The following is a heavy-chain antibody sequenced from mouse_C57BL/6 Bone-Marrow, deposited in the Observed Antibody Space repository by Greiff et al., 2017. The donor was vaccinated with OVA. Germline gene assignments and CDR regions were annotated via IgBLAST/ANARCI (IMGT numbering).Heavy chain of an antibody. CDR2: IYPGDGDT. CDR3: AMGYGNLPRDV. Sequence: QVQLKQSGPELVKPGASVKISCKASGYAFSSSWMNWVKQRPGKGLEWIGRIYPGDGDTNYNGKFKGKATLTADKSSSTAYMQLSSLTSEDSAVYFCAMGYGNLPRDVWGTGTTVTVSS. J-gene: IGHJ1*03. D-gene: IGHD2-1*01. CDR1: GYAFSSSW. V-gene: IGHV1-82*01.